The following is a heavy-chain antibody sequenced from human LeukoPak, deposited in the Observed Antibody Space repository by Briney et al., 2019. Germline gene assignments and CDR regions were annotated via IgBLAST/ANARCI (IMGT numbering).Heavy chain of an antibody. CDR3: ARGSSSWYVDY. D-gene: IGHD6-13*01. Sequence: QAGGSLRLSCAASGFTVSSNYMSWVRQAPGKGLEWVSVIYSGSSTYYADSVKGRFTISRDNSKNTLYLQMNSLRAEDTAVYYCARGSSSWYVDYWGQGTLVTVSS. CDR1: GFTVSSNY. V-gene: IGHV3-53*01. CDR2: IYSGSST. J-gene: IGHJ4*02.